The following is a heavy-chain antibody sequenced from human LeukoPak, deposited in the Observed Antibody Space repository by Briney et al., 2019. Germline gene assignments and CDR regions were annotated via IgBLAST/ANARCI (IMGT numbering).Heavy chain of an antibody. J-gene: IGHJ4*02. CDR3: ARKAGQTGRDD. Sequence: GGSLRLSCAASGFTVSSNYMSWVRQAPGKGLEWVSVIYSGGSTYYVDSVKGRFTISRDNSKNTLYLQMNSLRAEDTAVYYCARKAGQTGRDDWGQGTLVTVSS. D-gene: IGHD1-1*01. CDR1: GFTVSSNY. V-gene: IGHV3-53*01. CDR2: IYSGGST.